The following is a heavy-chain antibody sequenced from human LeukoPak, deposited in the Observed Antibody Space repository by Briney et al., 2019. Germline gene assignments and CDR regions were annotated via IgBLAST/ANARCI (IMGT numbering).Heavy chain of an antibody. Sequence: SETLSLTCSVSGGSTGGGDYSISSGGYYWSWVHQPPGKGLGWIGHIHQRGSTYYNPSLKSRVTISVDRPKNQVSLKLIAMTAADTAVYYCARIHFQFYYMDVWGKGTTVTVSS. CDR1: GGSTGGGDYSISSGGYY. V-gene: IGHV4-30-2*01. D-gene: IGHD2/OR15-2a*01. CDR3: ARIHFQFYYMDV. J-gene: IGHJ6*03. CDR2: IHQRGST.